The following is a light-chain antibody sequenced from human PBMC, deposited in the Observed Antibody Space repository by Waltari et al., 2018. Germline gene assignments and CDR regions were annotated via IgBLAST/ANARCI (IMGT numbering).Light chain of an antibody. CDR3: QQYGSSGT. J-gene: IGKJ1*01. V-gene: IGKV3-20*01. CDR1: QSVSSSY. CDR2: GAS. Sequence: EIVLTQSPGTLSLSPGERATLSCRASQSVSSSYLAWYQQKPGQAPRLLLYGASSRATGIPDRFRGSGSGTDFTLTIRRLEPEDCAVYYCQQYGSSGTFGQGTKVEIK.